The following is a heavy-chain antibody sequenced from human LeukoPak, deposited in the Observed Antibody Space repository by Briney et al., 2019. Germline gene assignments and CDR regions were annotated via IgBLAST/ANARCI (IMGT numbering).Heavy chain of an antibody. D-gene: IGHD6-19*01. V-gene: IGHV1-24*01. J-gene: IGHJ4*02. CDR3: ATNPSSDWYLDY. CDR2: FDPEDGET. Sequence: ASVKVSCKVSGYTLTELSMHWVRQAPGKGLEWMGGFDPEDGETIYAQKFQGRVTMTEDTSTDTAYMELSSLRSEDTAVYYCATNPSSDWYLDYWGQGTQVTVSS. CDR1: GYTLTELS.